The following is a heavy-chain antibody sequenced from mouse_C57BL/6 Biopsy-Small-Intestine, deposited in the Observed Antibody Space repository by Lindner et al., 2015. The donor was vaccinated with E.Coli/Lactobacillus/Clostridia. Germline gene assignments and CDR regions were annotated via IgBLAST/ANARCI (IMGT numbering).Heavy chain of an antibody. CDR2: IYPGDGDT. CDR1: GYAFSSSW. V-gene: IGHV1-82*01. Sequence: VQLQESGPELVKPGASVKISCKASGYAFSSSWMNWVKQRPGKGLEWIGRIYPGDGDTNYNEKFKGKATLTADKSSSTTYMQFSSLTSEDSAIYYCAVYDYDGPWFAYWGQGTLVTVSA. J-gene: IGHJ3*01. D-gene: IGHD2-4*01. CDR3: AVYDYDGPWFAY.